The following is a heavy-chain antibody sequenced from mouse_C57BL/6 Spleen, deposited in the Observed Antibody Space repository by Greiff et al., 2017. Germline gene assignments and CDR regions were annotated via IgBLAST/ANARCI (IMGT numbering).Heavy chain of an antibody. CDR1: GFTFSSYA. CDR3: AREDGSSLDY. CDR2: ISDGGSYT. Sequence: EVQRVESGGGLVKPGGSLKLSCAASGFTFSSYAMSWVRQTPEKRLEWVATISDGGSYTYYPDNVKGRFTISRDNAKNNLYLQMSHLKSEDTAMYYCAREDGSSLDYWGQGTTLTVSS. J-gene: IGHJ2*01. V-gene: IGHV5-4*01. D-gene: IGHD1-1*01.